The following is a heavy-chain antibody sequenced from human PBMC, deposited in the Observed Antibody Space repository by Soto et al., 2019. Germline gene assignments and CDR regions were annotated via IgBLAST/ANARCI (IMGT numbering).Heavy chain of an antibody. J-gene: IGHJ4*02. Sequence: ASVKVSCKASGYAFTSYGISYLRQAPGQALEWMGWISLYNGNTNYAQKFQGRVNMTTDTSTSTAYMELRSLRSDDTAVYYCARDRCSGGTCYLFFDYWGQGTLVTVSS. CDR1: GYAFTSYG. CDR3: ARDRCSGGTCYLFFDY. CDR2: ISLYNGNT. D-gene: IGHD2-15*01. V-gene: IGHV1-18*04.